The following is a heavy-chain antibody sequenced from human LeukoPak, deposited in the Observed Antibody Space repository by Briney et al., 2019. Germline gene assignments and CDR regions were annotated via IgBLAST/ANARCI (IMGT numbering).Heavy chain of an antibody. V-gene: IGHV3-30*04. CDR2: TTYDGTNR. D-gene: IGHD3-22*01. J-gene: IGHJ3*02. CDR3: ARGVSGSSGSAFDI. CDR1: GFTFSICA. Sequence: PGGSLRLSCAASGFTFSICAMHWVREAPGKGLEWVAVTTYDGTNRFYADSAKGRFTISRDNTKNTLYLPMRSLRPDDTAIYYRARGVSGSSGSAFDIWGQGTMVTASS.